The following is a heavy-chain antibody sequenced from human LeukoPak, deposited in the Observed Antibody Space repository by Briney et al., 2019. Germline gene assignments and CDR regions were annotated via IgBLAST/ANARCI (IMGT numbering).Heavy chain of an antibody. CDR3: ARDYGVSSGYSAY. CDR1: GYTFTGYY. V-gene: IGHV1-2*02. D-gene: IGHD3-22*01. J-gene: IGHJ4*02. CDR2: INPHNGGT. Sequence: ASVKVSCKASGYTFTGYYLHWVRQDPGQGLEWMGLINPHNGGTKYAQKFQGRVTMTRDTSISTAYMELSRLTSDDTAVYYCARDYGVSSGYSAYWGQGTLVTVSS.